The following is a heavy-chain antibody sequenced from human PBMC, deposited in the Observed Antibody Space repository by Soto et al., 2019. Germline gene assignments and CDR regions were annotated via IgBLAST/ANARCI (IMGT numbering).Heavy chain of an antibody. Sequence: GGSLRLSCGASGFAFRSYAMHWVRQAPGKGLEWVGVISYDGGNIYYADSVKGRFTISRDNSKNTLYVQVKSLRPEDTAVYYCAKGILSATIGPYAMDVWGQGTTVTVSS. V-gene: IGHV3-30*18. CDR2: ISYDGGNI. CDR1: GFAFRSYA. CDR3: AKGILSATIGPYAMDV. D-gene: IGHD3-16*01. J-gene: IGHJ6*02.